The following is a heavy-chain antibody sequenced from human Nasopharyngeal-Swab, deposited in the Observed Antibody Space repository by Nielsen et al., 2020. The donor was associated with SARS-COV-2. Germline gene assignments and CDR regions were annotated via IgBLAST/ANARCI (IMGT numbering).Heavy chain of an antibody. J-gene: IGHJ6*01. Sequence: GESLKISCVDSGFRDYSMNWVRQAPGKGLEWVSSISSSSSDIYYADSVKGRFTISRDNAKNSLYLQMNNLRAEDTAVYYCARGYCSSGSCYAKHYGMDVWGQGTLVTVSS. V-gene: IGHV3-21*01. CDR2: ISSSSSDI. CDR3: ARGYCSSGSCYAKHYGMDV. CDR1: GFRDYS. D-gene: IGHD2-15*01.